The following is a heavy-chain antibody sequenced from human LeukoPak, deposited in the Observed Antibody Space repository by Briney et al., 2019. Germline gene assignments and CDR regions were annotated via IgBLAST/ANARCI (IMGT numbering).Heavy chain of an antibody. CDR2: IIPIFGTA. Sequence: SVKVSCKASGGTFSSYAISWVRQAPGQGLEWMGGIIPIFGTANYAQKFQGRVTITADESTSTAYMELSSLRSDDTAVYYCARSGSRLVWFGETMGYCDYWGQGTLVTVSS. V-gene: IGHV1-69*01. D-gene: IGHD3-10*01. J-gene: IGHJ4*02. CDR1: GGTFSSYA. CDR3: ARSGSRLVWFGETMGYCDY.